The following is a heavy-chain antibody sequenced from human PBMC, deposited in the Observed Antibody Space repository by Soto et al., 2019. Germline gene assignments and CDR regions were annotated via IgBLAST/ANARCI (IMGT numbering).Heavy chain of an antibody. Sequence: SETLSLTCTVSGGSISSYYWSWIRQPPGKGLEWIGYIYYSGSTNYNPSLKSRVTISVDTSTNQFSLKLSSVTAADTAVYYCARDRWRGRYFDWLEDWFDPWGQGTLVTVSS. CDR3: ARDRWRGRYFDWLEDWFDP. V-gene: IGHV4-59*01. D-gene: IGHD3-9*01. CDR1: GGSISSYY. J-gene: IGHJ5*02. CDR2: IYYSGST.